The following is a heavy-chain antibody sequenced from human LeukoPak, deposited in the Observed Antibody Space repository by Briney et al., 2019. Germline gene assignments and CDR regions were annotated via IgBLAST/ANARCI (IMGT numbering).Heavy chain of an antibody. CDR2: ISGSGGST. CDR1: GFTFSSYA. D-gene: IGHD2/OR15-2a*01. V-gene: IGHV3-23*01. Sequence: GGSLRLSCAASGFTFSSYAMSWVRQAPGKGLEWVSAISGSGGSTYYADSVKGRFTISRDNSKNTLYLQMNSLRAEDTAVYYCARDSNPSTYNWFDPWGQGTLVTVSS. CDR3: ARDSNPSTYNWFDP. J-gene: IGHJ5*02.